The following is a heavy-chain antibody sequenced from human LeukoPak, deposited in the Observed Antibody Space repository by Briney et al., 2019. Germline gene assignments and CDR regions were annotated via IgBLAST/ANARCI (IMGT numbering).Heavy chain of an antibody. V-gene: IGHV3-21*01. CDR2: ISSSSSYI. CDR3: AREHYFYHMDA. CDR1: GFTFSSYW. Sequence: GGSLRLSCAASGFTFSSYWMHWVRQAPGKGLEWVSSISSSSSYIYYADSVKGRFTISRDNAENSLYLQMNSLRAEDTAVYYCAREHYFYHMDAWGEGTTVTVSS. J-gene: IGHJ6*03.